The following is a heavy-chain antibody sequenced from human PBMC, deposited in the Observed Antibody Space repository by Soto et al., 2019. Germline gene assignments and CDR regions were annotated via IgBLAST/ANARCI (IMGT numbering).Heavy chain of an antibody. CDR3: ARDPAP. CDR2: IYNSVST. Sequence: PSETLSLTCGVSGGSISSSNWWSWVRQPPGKGLEWIGEIYNSVSTYYNPSLKSRVTISVDTSKDQFSLKLTSVTAADTAVYYCARDPAPWGQGTLVTVSS. CDR1: GGSISSSNW. V-gene: IGHV4-4*02. J-gene: IGHJ5*02.